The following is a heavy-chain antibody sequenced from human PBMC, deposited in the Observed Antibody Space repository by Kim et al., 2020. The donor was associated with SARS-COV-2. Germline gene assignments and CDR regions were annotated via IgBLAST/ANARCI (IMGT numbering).Heavy chain of an antibody. D-gene: IGHD6-19*01. V-gene: IGHV4-34*01. Sequence: SETLSLTCAVYGGSFSGYYWSWIRQPPGKGLEWIGEINHSGSTNYNPSLKSRVTISVDTSKNQFSLKLSSVTAADTAVYYCARGLFGSGWFFDYWGQGTL. J-gene: IGHJ4*02. CDR1: GGSFSGYY. CDR2: INHSGST. CDR3: ARGLFGSGWFFDY.